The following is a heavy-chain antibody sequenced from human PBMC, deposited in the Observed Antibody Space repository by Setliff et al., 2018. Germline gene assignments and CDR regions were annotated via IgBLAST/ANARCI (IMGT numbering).Heavy chain of an antibody. CDR3: ARGPPGYNPYHWFDP. V-gene: IGHV4-61*01. Sequence: SETLSLTCTVSGASVRSGPYYWSWIRQPPGKGLEWIGFISYIGNTNYNPSLKSRITISLDTSKNQFSLKVNSVTAADTAVYYCARGPPGYNPYHWFDPWGQGTLVTV. CDR2: ISYIGNT. J-gene: IGHJ5*02. D-gene: IGHD5-12*01. CDR1: GASVRSGPYY.